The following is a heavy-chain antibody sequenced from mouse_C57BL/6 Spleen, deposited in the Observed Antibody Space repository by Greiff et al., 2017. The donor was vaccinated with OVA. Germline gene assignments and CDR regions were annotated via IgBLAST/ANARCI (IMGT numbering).Heavy chain of an antibody. CDR3: AREGAMDY. J-gene: IGHJ4*01. CDR2: ISYDGSN. Sequence: EVQLVVSGPGLVKPSQSLSLTCSVTGYSITSGYYWNWIRQFPGNKLEWMGYISYDGSNNYNPSLKNRISITRDTSKNQFFLKLNSVTTEDTATYYCAREGAMDYWGQGTSVTVSS. V-gene: IGHV3-6*01. CDR1: GYSITSGYY.